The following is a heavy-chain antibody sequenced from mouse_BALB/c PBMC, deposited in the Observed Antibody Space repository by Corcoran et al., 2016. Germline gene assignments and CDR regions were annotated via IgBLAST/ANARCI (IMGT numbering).Heavy chain of an antibody. CDR3: ARYTTVVAVDY. D-gene: IGHD1-1*01. CDR2: INTYTGEP. J-gene: IGHJ2*01. V-gene: IGHV9-1*02. Sequence: QIQLVQSGPELKKPGETVKISCKASGYTFTNYGMNWVKQAPGKGLKWMGWINTYTGEPTYADDFKGRFAFSLETSASTAYLQINNLKNEDMATYFCARYTTVVAVDYWGQGTTLTVSS. CDR1: GYTFTNYG.